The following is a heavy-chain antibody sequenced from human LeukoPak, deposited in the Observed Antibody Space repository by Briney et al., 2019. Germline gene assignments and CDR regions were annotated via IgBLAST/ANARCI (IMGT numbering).Heavy chain of an antibody. J-gene: IGHJ4*02. CDR2: IYSGGST. D-gene: IGHD1-26*01. CDR1: GFTVSSNY. CDR3: AREGTPLNGSYRDY. V-gene: IGHV3-53*01. Sequence: PGGSLRLSCAASGFTVSSNYMSWVRQAPGKGLEWVSVIYSGGSTYYADSVKGRFTISRDNSKNTLYLQMNSLGAEDTAVYYCAREGTPLNGSYRDYWGQGTLVTVST.